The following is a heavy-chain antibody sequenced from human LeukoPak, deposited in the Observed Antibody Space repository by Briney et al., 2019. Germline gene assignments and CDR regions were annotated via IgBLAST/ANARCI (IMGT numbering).Heavy chain of an antibody. D-gene: IGHD6-13*01. CDR3: ARDPGVQQGYYYYGMDV. J-gene: IGHJ6*02. CDR1: GGSISSYY. Sequence: PSETLSLTCTVSGGSISSYYWSWIRQPPGKGLEWIGYIYYSGSTNYNPSLKSRVTISVDTSKNQFSLKLSSVTAADTAVYYSARDPGVQQGYYYYGMDVWGQGTTVTVSS. CDR2: IYYSGST. V-gene: IGHV4-59*01.